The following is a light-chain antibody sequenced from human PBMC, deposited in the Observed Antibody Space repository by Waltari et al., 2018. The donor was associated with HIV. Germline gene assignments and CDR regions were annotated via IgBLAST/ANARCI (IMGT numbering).Light chain of an antibody. J-gene: IGLJ2*01. Sequence: QAEVTQEPSLTVSPGGTVPLTCASSAGTVTSGHYPYWIQQKPGQAPRTLISDTNNRHSSTPARFSGSLLGGKAALTLSGAQRDDEADYYCLLSYDRLRVFGGGTKLTVL. CDR1: AGTVTSGHY. V-gene: IGLV7-46*01. CDR2: DTN. CDR3: LLSYDRLRV.